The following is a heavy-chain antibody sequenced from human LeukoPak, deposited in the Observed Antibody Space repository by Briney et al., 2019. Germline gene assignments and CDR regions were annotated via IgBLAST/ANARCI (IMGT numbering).Heavy chain of an antibody. CDR1: GFSFSVYW. Sequence: GGSLRLSCAASGFSFSVYWMHWVRQAPGKGPVWVSRIKTDGSITDCADFVKGRFTISRDNAKNTLYLQMNSLRAEDTAVYYCAKGSIITRPYYFDYWGQGTLVTVSS. D-gene: IGHD3-22*01. CDR3: AKGSIITRPYYFDY. CDR2: IKTDGSIT. J-gene: IGHJ4*02. V-gene: IGHV3-74*01.